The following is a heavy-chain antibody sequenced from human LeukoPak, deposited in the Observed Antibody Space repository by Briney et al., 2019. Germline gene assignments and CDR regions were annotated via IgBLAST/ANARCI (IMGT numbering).Heavy chain of an antibody. CDR3: ARFYDFWSGYYVDY. Sequence: GGSLRLSCEASGFRGNDYYMTWIRQAPGKGLEWVSYISGTSSTIYYADSVKGRFTVSRDNAKTSVFLQMNSLRAEDTAVYYCARFYDFWSGYYVDYWGQGTLVTVSS. CDR1: GFRGNDYY. D-gene: IGHD3-3*01. V-gene: IGHV3-11*04. J-gene: IGHJ4*02. CDR2: ISGTSSTI.